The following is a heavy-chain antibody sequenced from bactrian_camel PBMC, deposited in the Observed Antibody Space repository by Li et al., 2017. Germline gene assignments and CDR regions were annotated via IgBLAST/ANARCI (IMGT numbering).Heavy chain of an antibody. CDR1: GRTEGPYC. V-gene: IGHV3S1*01. D-gene: IGHD1*01. CDR2: IYVIGGTT. CDR3: AVEGDGAYCVPGALVFGV. J-gene: IGHJ4*01. Sequence: HVQLVESGGGSVQTGGSLRLSCKISGRTEGPYCMGWSRQPPGKEREEVAHIYVIGGTTAYADSVQGRFTIAKDNAESTLYLQMNRLKPEDTAMYYCAVEGDGAYCVPGALVFGVWDQGTQVTVS.